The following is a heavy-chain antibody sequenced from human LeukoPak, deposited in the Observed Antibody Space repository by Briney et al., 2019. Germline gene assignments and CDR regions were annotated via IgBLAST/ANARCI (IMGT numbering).Heavy chain of an antibody. CDR1: GFTFSSYE. V-gene: IGHV3-48*03. D-gene: IGHD6-19*01. J-gene: IGHJ6*04. CDR3: ARDEGSGWSPGYYYYGMDV. Sequence: PGGSLRLSCAASGFTFSSYEMNWVRQAPGKGLEWVSYISSSGSTIYYADSVKGRFTISRDNAKNSLYLQMNSLRAEDTAVYYCARDEGSGWSPGYYYYGMDVWGKGTTVTVFS. CDR2: ISSSGSTI.